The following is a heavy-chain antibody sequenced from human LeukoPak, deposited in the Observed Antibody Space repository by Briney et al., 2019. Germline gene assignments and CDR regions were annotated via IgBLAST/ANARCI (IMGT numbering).Heavy chain of an antibody. Sequence: ASVKVSCKASGYTFTNYALHRVRQAPGQRLEWMGWINAGYGNTIYTQKFQGRVTITRDASASTAYMEPSSLRSEDTAVYYCARSHCSGISCYSGYWGQGTLVTVSS. CDR2: INAGYGNT. D-gene: IGHD2-15*01. CDR3: ARSHCSGISCYSGY. J-gene: IGHJ4*02. CDR1: GYTFTNYA. V-gene: IGHV1-3*01.